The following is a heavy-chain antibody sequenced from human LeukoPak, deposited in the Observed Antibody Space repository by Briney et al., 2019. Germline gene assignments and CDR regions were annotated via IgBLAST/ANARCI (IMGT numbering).Heavy chain of an antibody. CDR3: ARAYSYGFDGFMDY. D-gene: IGHD5-18*01. V-gene: IGHV3-30*04. Sequence: GGSLRVSCAASGFTFSSYAMHWVRQAPGKGLEWVAVISYDGSNKYYADSAKGRFTISRDNSKNTLYLQMNSLRAEDTAVYYCARAYSYGFDGFMDYWGQGTLVTVSS. J-gene: IGHJ4*02. CDR1: GFTFSSYA. CDR2: ISYDGSNK.